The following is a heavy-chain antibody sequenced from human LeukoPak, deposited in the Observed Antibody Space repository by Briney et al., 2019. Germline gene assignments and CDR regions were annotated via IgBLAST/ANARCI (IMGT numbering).Heavy chain of an antibody. CDR1: GVSFRDHY. V-gene: IGHV4-34*01. Sequence: PETLSLTCSVSGVSFRDHYWSWIRQPPGEGLEWIAEISPSGTSTYNPSLRSRVTVSVDSSRNQLSLELTSVTAADTAVYYCRLSFLELEDYWGQGTLVTVSS. CDR3: RLSFLELEDY. CDR2: ISPSGTS. D-gene: IGHD3-3*01. J-gene: IGHJ4*02.